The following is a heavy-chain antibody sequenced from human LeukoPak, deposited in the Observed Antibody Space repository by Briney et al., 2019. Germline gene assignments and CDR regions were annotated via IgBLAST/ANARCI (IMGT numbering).Heavy chain of an antibody. CDR2: ISGSGGGT. J-gene: IGHJ4*02. CDR1: GFTFSSYA. V-gene: IGHV3-23*01. D-gene: IGHD4-17*01. Sequence: GGSLRLSCAASGFTFSSYAMSWVRQAPVKGLEWVSAISGSGGGTYYADSVKGRFTISRDNSKNTLYLQMNSLRAEDTAVYYCAKQPTVTTRPTIFDYWGQGTLVTVSS. CDR3: AKQPTVTTRPTIFDY.